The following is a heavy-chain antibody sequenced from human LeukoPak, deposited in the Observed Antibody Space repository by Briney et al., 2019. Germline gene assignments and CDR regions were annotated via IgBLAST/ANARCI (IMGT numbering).Heavy chain of an antibody. CDR1: GFTFSSYS. J-gene: IGHJ4*02. Sequence: GGSLRLSCAASGFTFSSYSMNWVRQAPGKGLEYVSAISSNGGSTYYANSVKGRFTISRDNSKNTLYLQMGSLRAEDMAVYYCARENSSGYYSKLPPSPFDYWGQGTLVTVSS. CDR2: ISSNGGST. CDR3: ARENSSGYYSKLPPSPFDY. V-gene: IGHV3-64*01. D-gene: IGHD3-22*01.